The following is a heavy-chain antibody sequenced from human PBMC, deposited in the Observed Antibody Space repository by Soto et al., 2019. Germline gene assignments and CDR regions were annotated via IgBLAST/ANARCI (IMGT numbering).Heavy chain of an antibody. CDR2: IYYTGTT. CDR3: AREVSSFGSNHFDS. Sequence: QVQLQESGPGLIKPSETLSVTCTVSGTSIRGYYWTWIRQPPGKGLEWIGYIYYTGTTKSNQSLKSRVSISVDTSKNQSSLRLSSVTAADTAVYYCAREVSSFGSNHFDSWGQGALVTVSS. J-gene: IGHJ4*02. CDR1: GTSIRGYY. D-gene: IGHD3-10*01. V-gene: IGHV4-59*01.